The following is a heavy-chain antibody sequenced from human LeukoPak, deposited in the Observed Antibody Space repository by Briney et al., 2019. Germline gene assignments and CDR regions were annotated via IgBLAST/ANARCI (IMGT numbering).Heavy chain of an antibody. J-gene: IGHJ4*02. V-gene: IGHV3-11*04. CDR3: ASFDPIAVADIDY. Sequence: GGSLRLSCAASGFTFSDYYMSWIRQAPGKGLEWVSYISSSGSTIYYADSVKGRFTISRDNAKNSLYLQMNSLRAEDTAVYYCASFDPIAVADIDYWGQGTLVTVSS. CDR1: GFTFSDYY. CDR2: ISSSGSTI. D-gene: IGHD6-19*01.